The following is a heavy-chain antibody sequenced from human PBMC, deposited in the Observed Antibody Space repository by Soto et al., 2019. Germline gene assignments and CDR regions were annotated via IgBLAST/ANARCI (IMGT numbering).Heavy chain of an antibody. V-gene: IGHV1-18*01. CDR2: INAYIAKT. Sequence: QVQLVQSGGEVKKPGASVKVSCKASGYTFINYGITWVRQAPGQGLEWLAWINAYIAKTDNAQKVQGRVTMTADTPTRTADLARSCLRSGDTAGYYCAGGDGDTVDYWGQGTVVTVSS. D-gene: IGHD2-21*02. CDR1: GYTFINYG. CDR3: AGGDGDTVDY. J-gene: IGHJ4*02.